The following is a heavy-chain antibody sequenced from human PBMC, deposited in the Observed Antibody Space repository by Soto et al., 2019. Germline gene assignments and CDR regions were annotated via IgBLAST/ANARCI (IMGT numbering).Heavy chain of an antibody. Sequence: GGSLRLSCAASGFAFSSYPMSWVRQAPEKGLEWVSGISDSGGITYNADSVKGRFTVSRDNSKNTLYLQMNSLRAEDTAVYYCARRAFGSSRAFDIWGQGTMVTVSS. D-gene: IGHD6-6*01. V-gene: IGHV3-23*01. CDR1: GFAFSSYP. CDR2: ISDSGGIT. CDR3: ARRAFGSSRAFDI. J-gene: IGHJ3*02.